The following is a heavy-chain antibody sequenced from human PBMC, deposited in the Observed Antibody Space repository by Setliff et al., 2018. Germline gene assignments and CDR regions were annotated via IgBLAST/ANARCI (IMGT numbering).Heavy chain of an antibody. V-gene: IGHV4-31*03. D-gene: IGHD3-3*01. J-gene: IGHJ6*03. CDR2: IYYSGST. CDR3: ARDVGASFWTVYHAVLPMDV. CDR1: GASITSEAYY. Sequence: PSETLSLTCIVSGASITSEAYYWSWIRQYPGKGLEWIGYIYYSGSTYYNPSLESRVTISIDTSKKSFSLLLTSVTAADTAVYFCARDVGASFWTVYHAVLPMDVWGKGTTVTVSS.